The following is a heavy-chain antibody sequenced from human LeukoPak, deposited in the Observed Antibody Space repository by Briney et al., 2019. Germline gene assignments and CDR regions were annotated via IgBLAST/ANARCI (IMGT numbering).Heavy chain of an antibody. J-gene: IGHJ4*02. CDR1: GFTFANAW. Sequence: GGSLRLSCAASGFTFANAWMNWVRQAPGKGLEWVARIKSKTDGGTTGYAAPVKGRFTISRDDSKNTLYLQMNSLKTEDTAVFYCTTDRRQIAVAGPDDYWGQGTLVTVSS. V-gene: IGHV3-15*07. CDR2: IKSKTDGGTT. D-gene: IGHD6-19*01. CDR3: TTDRRQIAVAGPDDY.